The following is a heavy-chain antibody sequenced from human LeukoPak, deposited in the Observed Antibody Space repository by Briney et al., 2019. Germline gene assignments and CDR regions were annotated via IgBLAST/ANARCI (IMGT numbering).Heavy chain of an antibody. CDR3: ARDKTYYYDSSGYPFDY. D-gene: IGHD3-22*01. Sequence: PGGSLRLSCAASGFTFSSYSMNWVRQAPGKGLEWVSSISSSSYIYYADSVKGRFTISRDNAKNSLYLQMNSLRAEDTAVYYCARDKTYYYDSSGYPFDYWGQGTLVTVSS. CDR2: ISSSSYI. J-gene: IGHJ4*02. CDR1: GFTFSSYS. V-gene: IGHV3-21*01.